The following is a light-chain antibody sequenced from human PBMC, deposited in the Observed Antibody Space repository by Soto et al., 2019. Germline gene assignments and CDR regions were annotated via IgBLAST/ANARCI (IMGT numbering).Light chain of an antibody. CDR1: QSVSSSY. V-gene: IGKV3-20*01. Sequence: EIVLTQSPSTLSLSPGDRATLSYRASQSVSSSYLAWYQQKPGQAPRLLIYGASSRATGIPDRFSGSASGTDFTLTISRLEPDDFAVYYCQQYGSSPPITFVLAIRLGI. CDR2: GAS. J-gene: IGKJ5*01. CDR3: QQYGSSPPIT.